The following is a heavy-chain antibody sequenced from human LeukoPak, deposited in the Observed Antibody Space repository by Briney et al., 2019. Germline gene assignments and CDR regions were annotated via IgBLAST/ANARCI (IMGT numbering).Heavy chain of an antibody. V-gene: IGHV3-48*03. J-gene: IGHJ6*04. CDR3: ARDGGMDV. CDR1: GFTFSSYE. CDR2: ISSSSSTI. Sequence: GGSLRLSCAASGFTFSSYEMNWVRQAPGKGLEWVSYISSSSSTIYYADSVKGRFTISRDNAKNSLYLQMNSLRAEDTAVYYCARDGGMDVWGKGTTVTVSS.